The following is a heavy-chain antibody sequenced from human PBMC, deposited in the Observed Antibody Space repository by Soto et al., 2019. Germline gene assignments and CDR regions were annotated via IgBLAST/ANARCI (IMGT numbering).Heavy chain of an antibody. Sequence: EVQLLESGGGLVQPGGSLRISCAASGFDFSNYGMSWVRQAPGKGLEWVSAISGTAHASYYAASVKGRFTISRDNSKNTLYLHMNSLRVADTAVYFCVKDAPQPFSDWGQGTLVTVSS. V-gene: IGHV3-23*01. D-gene: IGHD3-3*02. CDR3: VKDAPQPFSD. CDR1: GFDFSNYG. CDR2: ISGTAHAS. J-gene: IGHJ4*02.